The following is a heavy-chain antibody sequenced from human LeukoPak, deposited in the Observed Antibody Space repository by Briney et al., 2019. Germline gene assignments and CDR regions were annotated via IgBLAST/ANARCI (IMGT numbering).Heavy chain of an antibody. D-gene: IGHD4-17*01. Sequence: GGSLRLSCAASGFTFSSHWMTWVRQAPGKGLEWVANIKQGGSQKYYVDYVKGRFTISRDDAKSTLFLQMNNLRAEDSALYYGARGPHIGDYVDFLDSWGQGTLVTVSS. CDR2: IKQGGSQK. CDR1: GFTFSSHW. CDR3: ARGPHIGDYVDFLDS. J-gene: IGHJ4*02. V-gene: IGHV3-7*01.